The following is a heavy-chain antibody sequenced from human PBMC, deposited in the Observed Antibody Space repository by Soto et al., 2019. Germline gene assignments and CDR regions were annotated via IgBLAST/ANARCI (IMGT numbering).Heavy chain of an antibody. Sequence: QVQLVQSGAEVKKPGASVKVSCKASGYTFTSYGISWVRQAPGQGLEWMGWISAYNGNKKYAQKLQGRVSMTTDTSTSTDYMKLRSLRSDDTAVYYCARDLGQQLFDYWGQGTLVTVSS. J-gene: IGHJ4*02. CDR1: GYTFTSYG. CDR3: ARDLGQQLFDY. D-gene: IGHD6-13*01. CDR2: ISAYNGNK. V-gene: IGHV1-18*01.